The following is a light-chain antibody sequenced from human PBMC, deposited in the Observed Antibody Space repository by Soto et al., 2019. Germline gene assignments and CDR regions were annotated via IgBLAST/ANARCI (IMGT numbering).Light chain of an antibody. V-gene: IGKV3-15*01. Sequence: EILMTQSPATLSVSPGERATLSCRASQNVNSNLAWYQQKPGQAPMLLIYVASTRATGIPARFSGSGSGTEFTRTISSLQSEDSAVYYCQQYTNWPSWTFGQGTKVEI. J-gene: IGKJ1*01. CDR3: QQYTNWPSWT. CDR2: VAS. CDR1: QNVNSN.